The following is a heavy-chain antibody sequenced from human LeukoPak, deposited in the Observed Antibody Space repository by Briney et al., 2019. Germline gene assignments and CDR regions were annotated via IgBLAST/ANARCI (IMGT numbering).Heavy chain of an antibody. CDR1: GLSFSAYK. V-gene: IGHV3-74*01. CDR3: VVGGSPGY. D-gene: IGHD2-15*01. CDR2: ISTDGYTT. J-gene: IGHJ4*02. Sequence: GGSLRLSCAASGLSFSAYKMHWVRQAPRKGLVWVSRISTDGYTTDYADFVQGRFTASRDNTKDTWSLEMNSLRAEDTAVYYCVVGGSPGYWGQGTLVTVSS.